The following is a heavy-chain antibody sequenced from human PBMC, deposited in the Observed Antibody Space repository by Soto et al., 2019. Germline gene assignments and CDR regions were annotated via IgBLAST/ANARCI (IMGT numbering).Heavy chain of an antibody. J-gene: IGHJ4*02. Sequence: QLQLQESGPGLVKPSETLSLTCTVSGGSISSSSYYWGWIRQPPGKGLEWIGSIYYSGSTYYNPSLTSRVTIAVDTSKNQFSLKLSAVTAADTAVYDCKSGGELDFDFWGQGTLVTVSS. V-gene: IGHV4-39*01. D-gene: IGHD1-26*01. CDR1: GGSISSSSYY. CDR2: IYYSGST. CDR3: KSGGELDFDF.